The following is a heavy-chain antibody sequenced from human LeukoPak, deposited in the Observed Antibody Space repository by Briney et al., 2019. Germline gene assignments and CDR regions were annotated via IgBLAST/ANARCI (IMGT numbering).Heavy chain of an antibody. Sequence: LAGGSLRLSCAASGFTFSSYSMNWVRQAPGKGLEWVSYITSSSSIIYNADTVKGRFTISRDNAKNSLYLQMNSLRDEDTAVYYCARDAGYSSGWSHWYFDLWGRGTLVTVSS. D-gene: IGHD6-19*01. CDR1: GFTFSSYS. V-gene: IGHV3-48*02. CDR3: ARDAGYSSGWSHWYFDL. J-gene: IGHJ2*01. CDR2: ITSSSSII.